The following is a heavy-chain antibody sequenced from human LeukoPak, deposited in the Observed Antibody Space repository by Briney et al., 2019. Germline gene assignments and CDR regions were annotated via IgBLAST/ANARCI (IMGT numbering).Heavy chain of an antibody. V-gene: IGHV1-46*01. CDR2: INPSGGST. Sequence: GASVKVSCKASGYTFISYYMHWVRQAPGQGLEWMGIINPSGGSTSYAQKFQGRVTMTRDTSTSTVYMELSSLRSEDTAVYYCARDPSDYYYYMDVWGKGTTVTVSS. CDR1: GYTFISYY. J-gene: IGHJ6*03. CDR3: ARDPSDYYYYMDV.